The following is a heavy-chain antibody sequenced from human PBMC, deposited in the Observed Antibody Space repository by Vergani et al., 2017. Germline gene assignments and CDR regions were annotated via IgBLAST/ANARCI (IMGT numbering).Heavy chain of an antibody. J-gene: IGHJ4*02. Sequence: QVQVVQSGAEVKKSGASVKVSCKTSGYTFSNYYMHWVRQAPGQRLEWMGIINPSGGHTNYAQKFQGRVTMTRDTSTSTVYMELSSLRSDDTAIYYCARGDYGILTGYRYWGQGTLVTVSA. CDR2: INPSGGHT. CDR1: GYTFSNYY. V-gene: IGHV1-46*03. CDR3: ARGDYGILTGYRY. D-gene: IGHD3-9*01.